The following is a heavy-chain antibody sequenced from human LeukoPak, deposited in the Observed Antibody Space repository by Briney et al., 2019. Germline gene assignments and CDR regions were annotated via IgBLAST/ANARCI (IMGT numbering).Heavy chain of an antibody. J-gene: IGHJ4*02. CDR3: ARIQSNSGWSFDY. CDR1: GFTFSSYW. Sequence: GGSLRLSCAASGFTFSSYWMSWVRQTPGEGLEWVANIKQDGNEKYYVDPVKGRFTISRHNAKNSLYLQMNSLTAQDTAVYYCARIQSNSGWSFDYWGQGTLVTVSS. V-gene: IGHV3-7*01. D-gene: IGHD6-19*01. CDR2: IKQDGNEK.